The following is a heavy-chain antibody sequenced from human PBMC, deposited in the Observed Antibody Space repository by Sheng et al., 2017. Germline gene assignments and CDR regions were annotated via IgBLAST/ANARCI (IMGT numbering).Heavy chain of an antibody. D-gene: IGHD3-22*01. CDR3: ARDDSRRIKYEPDF. J-gene: IGHJ4*02. CDR2: ISAKNGDT. V-gene: IGHV1-18*01. Sequence: QVQLVQSGAEVKKPGSSVKVSCKTSGDTFSNYAISWVRQAPGQGLEWMGWISAKNGDTNFAQRFRDRVTLTTHTSTSTAYMELKRLRPDDTAVYYCARDDSRRIKYEPDFWGQGTLVTVSS. CDR1: GDTFSNYA.